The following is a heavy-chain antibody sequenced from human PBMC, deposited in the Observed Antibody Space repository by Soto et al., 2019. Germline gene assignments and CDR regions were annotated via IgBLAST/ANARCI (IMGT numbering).Heavy chain of an antibody. V-gene: IGHV3-23*01. CDR2: ILNTGGDT. J-gene: IGHJ4*02. Sequence: PGGYLRLSCGDSGFTFSSYALTWVRQAPGKGLGWVSVILNTGGDTLYADSVKGRFTISRDNSKDTLYLQMNILRAEDKDIYYCARASGESYPGSRVFDSWGQGTRVTVSS. CDR1: GFTFSSYA. CDR3: ARASGESYPGSRVFDS. D-gene: IGHD3-10*01.